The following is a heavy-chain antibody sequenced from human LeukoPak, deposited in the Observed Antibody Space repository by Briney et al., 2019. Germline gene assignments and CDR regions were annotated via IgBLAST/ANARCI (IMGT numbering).Heavy chain of an antibody. J-gene: IGHJ6*03. CDR3: ARTAEGGYTYDYFYYYYMDV. D-gene: IGHD5-18*01. CDR2: IYYSGST. Sequence: TLXXXCTVSGGSISSYYWSWIRQPPGKGLEWIGYIYYSGSTNYNPSLKSRVTISVDTSKNQFSLKLSSVTAADTAVYYCARTAEGGYTYDYFYYYYMDVWGKGTTVTISS. CDR1: GGSISSYY. V-gene: IGHV4-59*01.